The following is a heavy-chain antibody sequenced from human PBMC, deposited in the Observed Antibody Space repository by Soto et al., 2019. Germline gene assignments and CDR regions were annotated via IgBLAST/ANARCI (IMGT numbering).Heavy chain of an antibody. D-gene: IGHD3-22*01. Sequence: PSETLSLTCTVSGGSISSGCYYWSWIRQHPGKGLEWIGYIYYSGSTYYNPSLKSRVTISVDTSKNQFSLKLSSVTAADTAVYYCARDGHYYDSSGYYLTYFDYWGQGTLVTVSS. CDR3: ARDGHYYDSSGYYLTYFDY. V-gene: IGHV4-31*03. J-gene: IGHJ4*02. CDR1: GGSISSGCYY. CDR2: IYYSGST.